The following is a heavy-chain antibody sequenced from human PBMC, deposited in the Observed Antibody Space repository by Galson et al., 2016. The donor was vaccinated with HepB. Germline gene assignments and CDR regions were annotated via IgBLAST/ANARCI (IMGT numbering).Heavy chain of an antibody. CDR3: AKDLYTVPGFFDS. CDR2: INNSGGST. Sequence: SLRLSCAASGFTFGTYAMSWVRQAPGKGLEWVSGINNSGGSTYHADSVKGRFTISRDISKNTLFLHMNSLRVEDTAIYYCAKDLYTVPGFFDSWGQGTLVTVSS. D-gene: IGHD6-19*01. J-gene: IGHJ4*02. CDR1: GFTFGTYA. V-gene: IGHV3-23*01.